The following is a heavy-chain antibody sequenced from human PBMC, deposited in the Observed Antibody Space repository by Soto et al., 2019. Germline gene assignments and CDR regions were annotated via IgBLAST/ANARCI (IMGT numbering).Heavy chain of an antibody. D-gene: IGHD3-3*02. J-gene: IGHJ4*02. V-gene: IGHV3-30*04. CDR2: MSYDGSKA. Sequence: QVQLAESGEGVVQPGRTLRLSCAASGFTFSSSAMAWVRQAPGKGLEWVSFMSYDGSKAFYADSVRGRFTVSRDNSKNTLYLQMNGLRSEDTALYYCARVLGAFSNYFDYWGQGTPVTVSS. CDR1: GFTFSSSA. CDR3: ARVLGAFSNYFDY.